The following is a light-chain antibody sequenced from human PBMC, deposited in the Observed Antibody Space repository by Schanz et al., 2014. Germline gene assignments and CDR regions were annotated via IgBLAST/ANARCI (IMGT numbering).Light chain of an antibody. Sequence: QSALTQPPSASGSPGQSVTISCTGTNSDVGGYNYVSWYQQHPGKAPKLMIYEVSKRPSGVPDRFSGSKSGNTASLTVSGRQADYEADYYCSSYSATTDLGGLGGGTQL. V-gene: IGLV2-8*01. J-gene: IGLJ2*01. CDR3: SSYSATTDLGG. CDR2: EVS. CDR1: NSDVGGYNY.